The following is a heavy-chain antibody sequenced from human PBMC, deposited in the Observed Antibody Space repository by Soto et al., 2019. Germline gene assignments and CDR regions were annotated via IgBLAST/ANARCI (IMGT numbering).Heavy chain of an antibody. Sequence: EVQLLESGGGLVQPGGSLRLSCAASGFTFSSYAMSWVRQAPGKGLEWVSAISGNGDSTYYADSVKGRFTISRDNSKNTLYLHMSRLRAEDTAVYYCAKDWESCPSICCLKCVHYWGQGTLVTVSS. CDR2: ISGNGDST. CDR3: AKDWESCPSICCLKCVHY. CDR1: GFTFSSYA. J-gene: IGHJ4*02. D-gene: IGHD1-26*01. V-gene: IGHV3-23*01.